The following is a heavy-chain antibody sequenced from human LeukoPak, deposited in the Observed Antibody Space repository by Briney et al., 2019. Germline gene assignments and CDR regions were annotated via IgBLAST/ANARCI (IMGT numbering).Heavy chain of an antibody. Sequence: PGGSLRLSCAASXXTFSDXXMHWVRXXXXXXXXXVSRIKFDGSSTDYADSVKGRFTISRDNARSTLYLQMNSLRVEDTAVYYCARSWSGRYDYWGQGTLVTVSS. CDR2: IKFDGSST. V-gene: IGHV3-74*01. J-gene: IGHJ4*02. CDR1: XXTFSDXX. CDR3: ARSWSGRYDY. D-gene: IGHD1-26*01.